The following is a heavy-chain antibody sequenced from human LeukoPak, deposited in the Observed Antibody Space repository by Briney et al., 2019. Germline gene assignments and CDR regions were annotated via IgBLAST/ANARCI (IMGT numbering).Heavy chain of an antibody. CDR3: AKDRAPMDV. V-gene: IGHV3-23*01. Sequence: PGGSLRPSCAASGLTFSNYAMNWVRQAPGKGLEWVSFISSSGGSTYYADSVKGRFIISRDNSKNTLYLQMNSLRAEDTAVYYCAKDRAPMDVWGKGTTVTVSS. CDR1: GLTFSNYA. J-gene: IGHJ6*04. CDR2: ISSSGGST.